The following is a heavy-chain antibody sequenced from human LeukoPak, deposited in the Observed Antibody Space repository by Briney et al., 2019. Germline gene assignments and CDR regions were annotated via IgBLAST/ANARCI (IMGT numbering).Heavy chain of an antibody. J-gene: IGHJ4*02. CDR2: AYYSGST. CDR3: ARWIAAAGEDYFDY. CDR1: GGSITHYY. D-gene: IGHD6-13*01. Sequence: MPSETLSLTCTVSGGSITHYYWSWIRQPPGKGLEWIGYAYYSGSTNSNPSLKSRVTISVDTSKNQFSLKLSSVTAADTAVYYCARWIAAAGEDYFDYWGQGTLVTVSS. V-gene: IGHV4-59*01.